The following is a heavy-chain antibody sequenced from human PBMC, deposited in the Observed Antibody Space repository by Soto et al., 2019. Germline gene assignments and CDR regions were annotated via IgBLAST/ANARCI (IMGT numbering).Heavy chain of an antibody. J-gene: IGHJ4*02. D-gene: IGHD2-21*02. CDR1: GFTFSSHW. V-gene: IGHV3-7*03. CDR3: ARGGDSYIDY. Sequence: GGSLRLSCAASGFTFSSHWMVWVRQPPGKGLEWVANIKQEGGEKSYVDSVKGRFTVSRDNAQNSLYLQMNSLRVEDTAMYYCARGGDSYIDYWGQGALVTVSS. CDR2: IKQEGGEK.